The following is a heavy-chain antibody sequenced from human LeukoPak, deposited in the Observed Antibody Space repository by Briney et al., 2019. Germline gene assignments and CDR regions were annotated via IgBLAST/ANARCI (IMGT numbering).Heavy chain of an antibody. J-gene: IGHJ4*02. CDR1: GFTFSSYA. D-gene: IGHD5-18*01. Sequence: GGSLRLSCAASGFTFSSYAMHWVRQAPGKGLEWVAVISYDGSNKYYADSVKGRFTISRDNSKNTLYLQMNGLRAEDAAVYYCVKLNEWKQLWLPFAYWGQGTLVTVSS. CDR3: VKLNEWKQLWLPFAY. V-gene: IGHV3-30*18. CDR2: ISYDGSNK.